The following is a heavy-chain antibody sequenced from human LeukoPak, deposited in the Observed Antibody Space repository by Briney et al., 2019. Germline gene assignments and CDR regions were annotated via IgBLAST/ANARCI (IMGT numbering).Heavy chain of an antibody. J-gene: IGHJ4*02. CDR2: MNPNSGNT. V-gene: IGHV1-8*01. Sequence: ASVKVSCKASGYTFTSYDINWVRRATGQGLEWMGWMNPNSGNTGYAQKFQGRVTMTRNTFISTAYMELSSLRSEDTAVYYCARAGGHNWNDNFDYWGQGTLVTVSS. CDR3: ARAGGHNWNDNFDY. D-gene: IGHD1-1*01. CDR1: GYTFTSYD.